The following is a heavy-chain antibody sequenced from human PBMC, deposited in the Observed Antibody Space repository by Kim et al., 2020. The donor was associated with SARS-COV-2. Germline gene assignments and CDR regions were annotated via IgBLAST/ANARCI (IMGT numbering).Heavy chain of an antibody. CDR3: ARPPIYYYGSGSHSYFDL. J-gene: IGHJ2*01. V-gene: IGHV4-34*01. Sequence: SETLSLTCTVDGGSFRGYHWSWIRQSPGKGLEWIGEIHDSGDTNYSPSLKSRVSISADTSKKQFYLKLTSVTAADTAVYFCARPPIYYYGSGSHSYFDLCGRGTLVIVSS. D-gene: IGHD3-10*01. CDR2: IHDSGDT. CDR1: GGSFRGYH.